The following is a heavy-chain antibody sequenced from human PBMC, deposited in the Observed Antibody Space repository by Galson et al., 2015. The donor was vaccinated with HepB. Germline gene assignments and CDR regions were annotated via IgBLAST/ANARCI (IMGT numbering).Heavy chain of an antibody. CDR2: INRDGSST. D-gene: IGHD2-2*01. CDR3: ARGIEVVPDASGMDV. J-gene: IGHJ6*02. V-gene: IGHV3-74*01. Sequence: SLRLSCAASGFTFRSHWMHWVRQAPGKGLVWVSRINRDGSSTNYADSVKGRFAISRDNAKNTLYLQMSSLRAKDTAVYYCARGIEVVPDASGMDVWGQGTTVTVSS. CDR1: GFTFRSHW.